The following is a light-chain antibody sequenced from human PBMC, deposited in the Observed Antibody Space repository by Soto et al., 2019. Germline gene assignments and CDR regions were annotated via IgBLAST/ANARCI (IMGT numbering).Light chain of an antibody. CDR3: QYYGNSPGT. Sequence: EIVLTQSPGTLSLSPGERASLSCRASQTISSTYLAWYQQTPGQAPRLLIYGASTRAAGIPDRFSGSGSGTDFTLTISRLEPEDFVVYYCQYYGNSPGTFGQGTKVEIK. CDR1: QTISSTY. CDR2: GAS. V-gene: IGKV3-20*01. J-gene: IGKJ1*01.